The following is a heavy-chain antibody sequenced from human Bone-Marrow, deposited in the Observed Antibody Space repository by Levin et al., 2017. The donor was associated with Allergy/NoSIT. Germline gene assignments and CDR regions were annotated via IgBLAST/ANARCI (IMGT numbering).Heavy chain of an antibody. Sequence: SQTLSLTCVVSGASLTTTNWWSWVRHTPGKGLEWIGQVYHRGSTNYNPSLRGRVTISLDKSKNQFSLKLISVTATDTATYYCTRVGDVSEYYYAVDVWGPGAPVTVSS. CDR1: GASLTTTNW. CDR2: VYHRGST. J-gene: IGHJ6*02. V-gene: IGHV4-4*02. D-gene: IGHD2/OR15-2a*01. CDR3: TRVGDVSEYYYAVDV.